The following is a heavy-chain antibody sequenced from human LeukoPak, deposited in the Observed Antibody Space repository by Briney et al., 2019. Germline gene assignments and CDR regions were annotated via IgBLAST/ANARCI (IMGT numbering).Heavy chain of an antibody. J-gene: IGHJ4*02. CDR3: ARGGSFGSFDY. D-gene: IGHD1-26*01. Sequence: GGSLSLSCAASGFTYSSYWMSWVRQAPGKGLEWVANIKEDESEKDYVDSVKGRFTISRDNAKNSLYLQINSLRAEDTAVYYCARGGSFGSFDYWGQGTLVTVSS. CDR2: IKEDESEK. CDR1: GFTYSSYW. V-gene: IGHV3-7*01.